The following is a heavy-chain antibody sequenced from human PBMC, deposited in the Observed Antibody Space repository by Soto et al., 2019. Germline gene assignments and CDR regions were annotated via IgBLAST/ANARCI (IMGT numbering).Heavy chain of an antibody. D-gene: IGHD6-6*01. CDR1: GFTVTSNY. CDR2: IYSGGST. Sequence: AGSLRLSCAASGFTVTSNYISWVRQAPGKGLEWVSVIYSGGSTYYADSVKGRFTISRHNSKNTLYLQMNSLRAEDTAVYYCARSYPAARGLNWFDPWGQGTLVTVSS. CDR3: ARSYPAARGLNWFDP. J-gene: IGHJ5*02. V-gene: IGHV3-53*04.